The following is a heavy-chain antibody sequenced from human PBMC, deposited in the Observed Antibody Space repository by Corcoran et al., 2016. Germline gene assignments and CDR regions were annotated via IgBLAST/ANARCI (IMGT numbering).Heavy chain of an antibody. D-gene: IGHD4-17*01. CDR1: GFTFSHAW. CDR3: TTEGKTTVTLRY. J-gene: IGHJ4*02. V-gene: IGHV3-15*01. Sequence: EVQLVESGGGLVKPGGSLRLSCAASGFTFSHAWMSWVRQAPGKGLEWVGRIKSKTDGGTTDYAAPVKGRFTIPRDDSKNTLYLQRNSLKTEDTAVYYCTTEGKTTVTLRYWGQGTLVTVSS. CDR2: IKSKTDGGTT.